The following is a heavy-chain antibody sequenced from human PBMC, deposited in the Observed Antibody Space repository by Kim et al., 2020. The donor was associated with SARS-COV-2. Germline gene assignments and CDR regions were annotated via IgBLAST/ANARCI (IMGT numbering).Heavy chain of an antibody. V-gene: IGHV1-58*01. CDR3: AADSLQYSSSSQDFDY. Sequence: FQERVTITRDMSTSTAYMELSSLRSEDTAVYYCAADSLQYSSSSQDFDYWGQGTLVTVSS. J-gene: IGHJ4*02. D-gene: IGHD6-6*01.